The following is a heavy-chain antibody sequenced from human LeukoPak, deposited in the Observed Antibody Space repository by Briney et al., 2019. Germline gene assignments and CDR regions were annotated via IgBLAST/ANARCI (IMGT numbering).Heavy chain of an antibody. V-gene: IGHV4-61*01. CDR2: IYYSGST. J-gene: IGHJ4*02. Sequence: SETLSLTCSVSGGSVSSANYYWSWVRQPPGKGLEWIGYIYYSGSTSYNPSLKSRVTISVDTSKNQFSLKLTSVTAADTGVYYCVRHPRGGPYFDYWGQGTLVTVSS. CDR1: GGSVSSANYY. CDR3: VRHPRGGPYFDY. D-gene: IGHD3-16*01.